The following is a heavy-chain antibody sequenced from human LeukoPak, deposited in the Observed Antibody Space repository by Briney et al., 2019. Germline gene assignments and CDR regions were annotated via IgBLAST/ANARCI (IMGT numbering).Heavy chain of an antibody. V-gene: IGHV1-2*06. CDR3: AFSAGRDLVYCSGGSCPFDY. CDR1: GYTFTGYY. CDR2: INPNSGGT. D-gene: IGHD2-15*01. J-gene: IGHJ4*02. Sequence: ASVKVSCXASGYTFTGYYMHWVRQAPGQGLEWMGRINPNSGGTNYAQKFQGRVTMTRDTSISTAYMELSRLRSDDTAVYYCAFSAGRDLVYCSGGSCPFDYWGQGTLVTVSS.